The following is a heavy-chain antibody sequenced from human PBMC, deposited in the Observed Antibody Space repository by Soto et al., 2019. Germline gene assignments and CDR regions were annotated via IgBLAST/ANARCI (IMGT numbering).Heavy chain of an antibody. Sequence: GGSLRLSCATSGFTFSDYYMSWVRQAPGKGLEWVSYISSSGTTIQYADSVKDRFTISRDNSKNTLFLQMGSLRPEDTAIYYCVKQAHGLDGVAFDYWGQGTQVTVSS. V-gene: IGHV3-11*01. J-gene: IGHJ4*02. CDR3: VKQAHGLDGVAFDY. CDR2: ISSSGTTI. D-gene: IGHD2-15*01. CDR1: GFTFSDYY.